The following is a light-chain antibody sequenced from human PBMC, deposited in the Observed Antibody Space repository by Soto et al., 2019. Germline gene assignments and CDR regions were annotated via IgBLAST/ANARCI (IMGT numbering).Light chain of an antibody. V-gene: IGKV4-1*01. CDR3: QQYYSTPRT. CDR1: QSVLYSSDNKNY. Sequence: IVMTQSPDSLAVSLGERPTINCKSSQSVLYSSDNKNYLAWYQQKAGQPPNLLIFWASTRESGVPDRFSGSGSGTDFTLTISSLQAEDVAVYYCQQYYSTPRTFGQGTKVEVK. CDR2: WAS. J-gene: IGKJ1*01.